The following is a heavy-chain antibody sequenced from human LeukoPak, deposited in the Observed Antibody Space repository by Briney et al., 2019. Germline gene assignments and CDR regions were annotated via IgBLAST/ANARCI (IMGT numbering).Heavy chain of an antibody. CDR3: ARAPYDFWSGYHFDY. CDR2: IYYSGST. V-gene: IGHV4-59*01. Sequence: SETLSLTCTVSGGSISSYYWSWLRQPPGKGLEWIRYIYYSGSTNYNPSLKSRVTISVDTSKNQFSLKLSSVTAADTAVYYCARAPYDFWSGYHFDYWGQGTLVTVSS. CDR1: GGSISSYY. J-gene: IGHJ4*02. D-gene: IGHD3-3*01.